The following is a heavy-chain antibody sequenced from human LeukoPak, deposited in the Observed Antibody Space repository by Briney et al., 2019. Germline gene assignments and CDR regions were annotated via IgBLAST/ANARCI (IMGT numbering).Heavy chain of an antibody. CDR1: GFTFSSYA. V-gene: IGHV3-23*01. D-gene: IGHD6-6*01. J-gene: IGHJ4*02. Sequence: PGGSLRLSCAASGFTFSSYAMRWVRQAPGKGLEWVSAISGSGGSTYYADSVKGWFTISRDNSKNTLYLQMNSLRAEDTAVYYCAKAVSSKDYFDYWGQGTLVTVSS. CDR2: ISGSGGST. CDR3: AKAVSSKDYFDY.